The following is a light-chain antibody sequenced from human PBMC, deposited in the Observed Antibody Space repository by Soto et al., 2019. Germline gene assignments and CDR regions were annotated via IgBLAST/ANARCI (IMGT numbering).Light chain of an antibody. CDR2: GNT. J-gene: IGLJ1*01. V-gene: IGLV1-40*01. CDR3: QSYDSSLSGYV. Sequence: QSVLTQPPSVSGAPGQRVTISCTGSSSNIGAGYDVSWYQQLPGTAPKFLIYGNTDRPSGVPDRFSGSKSGTSASQAITGLQAEDEADYYCQSYDSSLSGYVFGTGTKVTVL. CDR1: SSNIGAGYD.